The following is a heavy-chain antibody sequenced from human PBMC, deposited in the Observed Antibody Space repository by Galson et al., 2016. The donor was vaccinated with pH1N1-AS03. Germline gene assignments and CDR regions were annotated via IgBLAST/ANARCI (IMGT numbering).Heavy chain of an antibody. CDR1: GYIFTGFY. Sequence: SVKVSCKASGYIFTGFYVHWVRQAPGQGLEWMGWINTDSGVTNYAQKFEAWVTMTRDTSVSTAYMELYGLKSDDTAVYYCTRDPRGPCSSATCPTTYYFGMDVWGQGTTVIVSS. D-gene: IGHD1-26*01. CDR2: INTDSGVT. J-gene: IGHJ6*02. V-gene: IGHV1-2*04. CDR3: TRDPRGPCSSATCPTTYYFGMDV.